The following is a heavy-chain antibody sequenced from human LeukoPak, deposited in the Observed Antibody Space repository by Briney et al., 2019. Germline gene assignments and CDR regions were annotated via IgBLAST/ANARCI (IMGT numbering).Heavy chain of an antibody. D-gene: IGHD6-19*01. CDR1: GFTFSSYA. CDR3: AKEKGIAVAGTPLGSYGMDV. J-gene: IGHJ6*02. CDR2: ISGRGGST. V-gene: IGHV3-23*01. Sequence: PGGSLRLSCAASGFTFSSYAMSWGRQAPGKGLEWGSAISGRGGSTYYADSVKGRFTISRDNSKNTLYLQMNSLRAEDTAVYYCAKEKGIAVAGTPLGSYGMDVWGQGTTVTVSS.